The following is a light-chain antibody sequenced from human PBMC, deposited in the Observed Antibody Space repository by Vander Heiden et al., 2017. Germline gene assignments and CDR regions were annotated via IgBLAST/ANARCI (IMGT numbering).Light chain of an antibody. Sequence: GQTVTISCSGISSNIRSTTVPCYQHLPGTAPKLLIHTNFLPPSGLPDRFTGSMSGTSASPAISRLQSEDEAEDDYSAWADSPNGHMVFGGGTKLTVL. CDR2: TNF. CDR3: SAWADSPNGHMV. CDR1: SSNIRSTT. J-gene: IGLJ3*02. V-gene: IGLV1-44*01.